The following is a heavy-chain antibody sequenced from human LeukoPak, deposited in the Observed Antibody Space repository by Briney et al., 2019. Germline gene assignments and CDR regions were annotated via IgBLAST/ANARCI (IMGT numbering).Heavy chain of an antibody. J-gene: IGHJ4*02. CDR3: ARDSYSGYTLDY. D-gene: IGHD6-13*01. CDR1: GGSISSYY. Sequence: SETLSLTCTVSGGSISSYYWSWIRQPPGKGLEWIGEIYHSGSTNYNPSLKSRVTISVDKSKNQFSLKLSSVTAADTAVYYCARDSYSGYTLDYWGQGTLVTVSS. V-gene: IGHV4-59*12. CDR2: IYHSGST.